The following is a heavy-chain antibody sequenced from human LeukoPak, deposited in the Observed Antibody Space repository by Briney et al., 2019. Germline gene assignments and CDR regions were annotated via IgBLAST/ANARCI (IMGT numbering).Heavy chain of an antibody. J-gene: IGHJ4*02. D-gene: IGHD5-12*01. CDR2: IWYDGSSK. CDR1: GFTFSSYG. CDR3: AREMGLNIVATFGY. V-gene: IGHV3-33*08. Sequence: GGSLRLSCSASGFTFSSYGMHWVRQAPGKGLEWVALIWYDGSSKYYRDSVKGRFTISRDNSKNTLYLQMNSLRDEDTAVYYCAREMGLNIVATFGYWGQGTLVTVSS.